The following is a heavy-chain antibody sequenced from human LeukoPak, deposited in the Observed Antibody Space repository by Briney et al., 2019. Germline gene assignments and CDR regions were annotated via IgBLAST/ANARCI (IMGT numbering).Heavy chain of an antibody. CDR3: ARRGHGDLDY. CDR2: INPNSGGT. CDR1: GYTFTAYY. J-gene: IGHJ4*02. V-gene: IGHV1-2*02. Sequence: ASVKVSCKASGYTFTAYYMHWVRQAPGQGLEWMGWINPNSGGTNYVQKFQGRVTMTRDTSISTAYMEPSRLTSDDTAVYYCARRGHGDLDYWGQGTLVTVSS. D-gene: IGHD4-17*01.